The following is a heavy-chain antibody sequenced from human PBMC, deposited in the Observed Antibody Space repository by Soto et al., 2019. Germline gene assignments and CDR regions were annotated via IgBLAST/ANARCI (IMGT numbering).Heavy chain of an antibody. D-gene: IGHD2-15*01. CDR3: ARGPGGPDGPGDY. CDR2: INAGNGNT. J-gene: IGHJ4*02. V-gene: IGHV1-3*01. CDR1: GYTFTSYA. Sequence: QVHLVQSGAEVKKPGASVKVSCKASGYTFTSYAMHWVRQAPGQRLEWMGWINAGNGNTKYSRKFQGRVTITRDTSASTAYMELSSLRSEDTAVYYCARGPGGPDGPGDYWGQGTLVTVSS.